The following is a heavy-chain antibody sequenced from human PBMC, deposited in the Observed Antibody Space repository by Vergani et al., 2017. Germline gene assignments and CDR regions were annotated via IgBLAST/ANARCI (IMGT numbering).Heavy chain of an antibody. J-gene: IGHJ6*02. CDR1: GYTFTSYY. V-gene: IGHV1-46*03. D-gene: IGHD3-16*01. Sequence: QVQLVQSGAEVKKPGASVKVSCKASGYTFTSYYMHWVRQAPGQGLEWMGIINPSDGSTSYAQEFQGRVTMLRDTFTSTVYMELSSLRAEDTGVYYCARVGVAFQSGAHRNYYYYGMDVWGQGP. CDR3: ARVGVAFQSGAHRNYYYYGMDV. CDR2: INPSDGST.